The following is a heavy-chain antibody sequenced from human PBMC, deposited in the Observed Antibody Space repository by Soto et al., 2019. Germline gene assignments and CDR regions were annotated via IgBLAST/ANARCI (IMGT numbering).Heavy chain of an antibody. CDR3: ARAVTGRCSLDC. CDR1: GYIFTSYD. CDR2: MNPNSGNT. J-gene: IGHJ4*02. V-gene: IGHV1-8*01. Sequence: GASVKVSCKASGYIFTSYDINWVRQATGQGLEWMGWMNPNSGNTGYAQKFQGRVTMTRDTSISTAYMELSGLGSEDTALYFCARAVTGRCSLDCCGQGAMGTVSS. D-gene: IGHD3-10*02.